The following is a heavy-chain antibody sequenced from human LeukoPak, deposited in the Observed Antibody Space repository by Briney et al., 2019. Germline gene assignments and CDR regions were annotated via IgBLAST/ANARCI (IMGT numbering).Heavy chain of an antibody. V-gene: IGHV5-51*01. CDR2: IYPGDSDT. J-gene: IGHJ6*03. Sequence: GESLQISCQGSGYSFTSYWIGWVRPMPGKGLEWMGIIYPGDSDTKYSPSFQGQVTLSPDKSLSTAYLQGSSLKASDTAMYYCARHKVEGYCSSTSCPTYYYYYYMDVWGKGTTVTVSS. D-gene: IGHD2-2*01. CDR3: ARHKVEGYCSSTSCPTYYYYYYMDV. CDR1: GYSFTSYW.